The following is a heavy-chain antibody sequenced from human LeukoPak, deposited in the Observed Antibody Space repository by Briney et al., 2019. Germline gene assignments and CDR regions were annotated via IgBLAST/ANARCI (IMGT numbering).Heavy chain of an antibody. J-gene: IGHJ4*02. CDR1: GYTFTGYY. CDR3: ASLPYSSGWFDY. CDR2: INPNSGGT. Sequence: ASVKVSCKASGYTFTGYYMHWVRQAPGQGLEWMGWINPNSGGTNYAQKFQSRVTMTRDTSISTAYMELSRLRSDDTAVYYCASLPYSSGWFDYWGQGTLVTVSS. D-gene: IGHD6-19*01. V-gene: IGHV1-2*02.